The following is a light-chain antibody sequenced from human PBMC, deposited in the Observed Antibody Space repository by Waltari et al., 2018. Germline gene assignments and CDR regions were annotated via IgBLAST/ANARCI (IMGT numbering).Light chain of an antibody. V-gene: IGKV3-11*01. J-gene: IGKJ1*01. CDR3: QQYNSFPWT. CDR2: EPS. Sequence: EIVLTQPPATLSLSPGERATLPCRASQRVMTYLAWYQQRPGQSPRLLIYEPSNRAPGIPARFSGSGSGTDFTLTISSLQPDDFATYYCQQYNSFPWTFGQGTKVEIK. CDR1: QRVMTY.